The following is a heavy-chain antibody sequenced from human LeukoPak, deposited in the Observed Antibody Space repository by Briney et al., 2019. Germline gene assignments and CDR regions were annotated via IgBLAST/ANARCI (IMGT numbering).Heavy chain of an antibody. J-gene: IGHJ4*02. CDR2: MNPNSGNT. V-gene: IGHV1-8*01. D-gene: IGHD6-13*01. CDR3: ATYSSSWHDY. CDR1: GYTFTSYD. Sequence: ASVKVSYKASGYTFTSYDINWVRQATGQGLEWMGWMNPNSGNTGYAQKFQGRATMTRNTSISTAYMELSSLRSEDTAVYYCATYSSSWHDYWGQGTLVTVSS.